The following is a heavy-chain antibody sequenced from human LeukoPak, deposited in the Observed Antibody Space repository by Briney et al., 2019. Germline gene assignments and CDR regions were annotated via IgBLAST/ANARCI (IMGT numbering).Heavy chain of an antibody. Sequence: GGSLRLSCAASGFTFSKYSMNWVRQAPGKGLEWVSYINSGSYSIYYADSVKGRFTISRDNAKDSVYLQMNSLRAEDTAVYYCARDLGGHNFDYWGQGTLLTVSS. CDR2: INSGSYSI. D-gene: IGHD5-24*01. CDR3: ARDLGGHNFDY. J-gene: IGHJ4*02. V-gene: IGHV3-48*04. CDR1: GFTFSKYS.